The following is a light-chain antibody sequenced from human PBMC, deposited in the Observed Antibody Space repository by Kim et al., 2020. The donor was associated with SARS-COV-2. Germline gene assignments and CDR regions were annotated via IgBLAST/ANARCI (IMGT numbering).Light chain of an antibody. J-gene: IGKJ1*01. CDR3: QKYNSVPWT. CDR2: AAS. V-gene: IGKV1-27*01. CDR1: VDISNS. Sequence: AAVGDRVTITCRASVDISNSVSWYQQKPLKLPRVPLYAASALQSGVPSRFSGGGAVADFSLTISSLRPEDVGSYYCQKYNSVPWTFGHGAKVYI.